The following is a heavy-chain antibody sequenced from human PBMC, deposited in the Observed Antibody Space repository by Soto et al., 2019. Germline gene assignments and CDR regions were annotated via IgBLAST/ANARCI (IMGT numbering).Heavy chain of an antibody. D-gene: IGHD3-3*01. Sequence: QVQLVQSGAEVKKPGSSVKVSCKASGGTFSSYAISWVRQAPGQGLEWMGGIILIFGTANYAQKFQGRVTITADESTSTAYMELSSLRSEDTAVYYCARDLRHYTAALDYYGMDVWGQGTTVTVSS. J-gene: IGHJ6*02. V-gene: IGHV1-69*01. CDR2: IILIFGTA. CDR3: ARDLRHYTAALDYYGMDV. CDR1: GGTFSSYA.